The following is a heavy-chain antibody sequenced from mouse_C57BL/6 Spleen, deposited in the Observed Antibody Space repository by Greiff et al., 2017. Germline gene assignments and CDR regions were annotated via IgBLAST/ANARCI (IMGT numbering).Heavy chain of an antibody. CDR2: ISDGGSYT. CDR3: ARRTTTAYAMDY. Sequence: EVQVVESGGGLVKPGGSLKLSCAASGFTFSSYAMSWVRQTPEKRLEWVATISDGGSYTYYPDNVKGRFTISRDNAKNNLYLQMSHLKSEDTAMYYCARRTTTAYAMDYWGQGTSVTVSS. D-gene: IGHD1-2*01. J-gene: IGHJ4*01. V-gene: IGHV5-4*01. CDR1: GFTFSSYA.